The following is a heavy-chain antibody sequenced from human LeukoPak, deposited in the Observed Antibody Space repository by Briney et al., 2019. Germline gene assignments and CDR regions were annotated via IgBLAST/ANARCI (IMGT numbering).Heavy chain of an antibody. CDR2: IEDSGST. V-gene: IGHV4-34*01. Sequence: PGGSLRLSCVVSGFTFNRCWMNWVRQPPGKGLEWIGEIEDSGSTNSNPSLKSRVTLSVDTSKSQFSLRLNSVTAADTAVYFCARSVSREGHNFIAYYFDYWSQGTLVTVSS. CDR1: GFTFNRCW. J-gene: IGHJ4*02. D-gene: IGHD5-24*01. CDR3: ARSVSREGHNFIAYYFDY.